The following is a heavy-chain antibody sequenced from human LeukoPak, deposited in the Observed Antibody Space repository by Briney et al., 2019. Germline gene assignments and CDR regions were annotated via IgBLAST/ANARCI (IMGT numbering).Heavy chain of an antibody. Sequence: PSQTLSLTCTVSGGSISSGGYSWSWLRQHPGKGLEWIGYIYYSGSTYYNPSLKSRVTISVDTSKNQFSLKLSSVTAADTAVYYCATQPEVGRHNAFDIWGQVTMVTVSS. CDR1: GGSISSGGYS. V-gene: IGHV4-31*03. D-gene: IGHD3/OR15-3a*01. J-gene: IGHJ3*02. CDR3: ATQPEVGRHNAFDI. CDR2: IYYSGST.